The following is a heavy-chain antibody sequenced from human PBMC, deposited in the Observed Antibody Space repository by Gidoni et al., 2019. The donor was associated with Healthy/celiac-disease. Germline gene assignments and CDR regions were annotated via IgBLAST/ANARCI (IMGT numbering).Heavy chain of an antibody. V-gene: IGHV4-4*07. CDR3: LRDIIAGVTIGFQGYFDY. D-gene: IGHD1-26*01. J-gene: IGHJ4*02. Sequence: VQVRGSGPGLGKPSETLARTGTISGSSISSYYWRWIRQPAGKGLEWIGLVYTSGSTNDNPSLKCRVTMPVDPSKFQFSLMLSSVPAADPAVYYCLRDIIAGVTIGFQGYFDYLGPGTLVTVSS. CDR1: GSSISSYY. CDR2: VYTSGST.